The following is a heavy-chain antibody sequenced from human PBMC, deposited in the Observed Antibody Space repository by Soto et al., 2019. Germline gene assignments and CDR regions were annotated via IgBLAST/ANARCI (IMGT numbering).Heavy chain of an antibody. CDR2: IDGSGTTK. D-gene: IGHD3-10*01. Sequence: EVQLLESGGGLVQPGGSLRLSCGVSGFTFNDFEMNWVRQAPGKGLEWLAYIDGSGTTKKYADSVRGRFTISRDNPNNSLFLQMSSLSAADTALYYCARGFGRLNYWGQGTLVSVSS. CDR3: ARGFGRLNY. J-gene: IGHJ4*02. CDR1: GFTFNDFE. V-gene: IGHV3-48*03.